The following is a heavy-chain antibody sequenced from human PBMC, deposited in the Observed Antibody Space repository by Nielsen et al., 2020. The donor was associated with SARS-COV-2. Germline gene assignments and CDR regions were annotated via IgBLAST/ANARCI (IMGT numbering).Heavy chain of an antibody. CDR2: INTNTGNP. J-gene: IGHJ4*02. Sequence: ASVKVSCKASGYTFTSYGISWVRQAPGQGLEWMGWINTNTGNPTYAQGFTGRFVFSLDTSVSTAYLQISSLKAEDTAMYYCARGGSTRVRGVITMRFDYWGQGTLVTVSS. D-gene: IGHD3-10*01. CDR1: GYTFTSYG. V-gene: IGHV7-4-1*02. CDR3: ARGGSTRVRGVITMRFDY.